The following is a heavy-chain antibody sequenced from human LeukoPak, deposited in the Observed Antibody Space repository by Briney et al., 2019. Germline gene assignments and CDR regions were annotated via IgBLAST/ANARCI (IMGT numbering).Heavy chain of an antibody. J-gene: IGHJ4*02. Sequence: GGSLRLSCAASGFTFSSYWMRWVRQAPGKGLVWVSRINSDGSTTNYADSVKGRFTISRDNAKNTLYLQMNSLRAEDTAVYYCARDGIVGATNFDYWGQGTLVTVSS. CDR3: ARDGIVGATNFDY. D-gene: IGHD1-26*01. V-gene: IGHV3-74*01. CDR1: GFTFSSYW. CDR2: INSDGSTT.